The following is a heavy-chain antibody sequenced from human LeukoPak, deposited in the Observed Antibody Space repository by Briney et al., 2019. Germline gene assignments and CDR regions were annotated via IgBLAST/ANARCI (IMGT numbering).Heavy chain of an antibody. V-gene: IGHV3-74*01. CDR2: IKNDGSST. Sequence: GGSLRLSCAASGFTFSSHWMHWVRQVPGKGLVWVSRIKNDGSSTTYADSVKGRFTISRDSAKNTLYLQMNSLRAEDTAVYYCARDRGYSYGDWGQGTLVTVSS. CDR3: ARDRGYSYGD. J-gene: IGHJ4*02. D-gene: IGHD5-18*01. CDR1: GFTFSSHW.